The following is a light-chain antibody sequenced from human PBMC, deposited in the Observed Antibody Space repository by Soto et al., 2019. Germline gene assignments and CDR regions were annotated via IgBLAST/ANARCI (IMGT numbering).Light chain of an antibody. CDR2: GAS. V-gene: IGKV3-15*01. CDR1: QSVSSN. Sequence: EIVMTQSPATLSVSPGERATLSCRASQSVSSNLAWYQQKPGQAPRLLMYGASTRATGITDRFSGSGSGTEFTHTISSLQSEDFAVYYCQQHNNWPPWTFGQGTKVEIK. CDR3: QQHNNWPPWT. J-gene: IGKJ1*01.